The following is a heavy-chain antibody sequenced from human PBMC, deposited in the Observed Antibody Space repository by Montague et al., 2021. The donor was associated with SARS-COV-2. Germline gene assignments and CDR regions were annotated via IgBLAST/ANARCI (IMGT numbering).Heavy chain of an antibody. Sequence: CAISGDSVSSMAVSRNWNRQSPSRRLQRLGRTYYRSKWYHDYAISLKSRITINPDTSKNQFSLQLSSVAPEDTAVFYCSRTTTRMLYPENAFDIWGQGTMVTVSS. D-gene: IGHD2-15*01. V-gene: IGHV6-1*01. CDR1: GDSVSSMAVS. CDR3: SRTTTRMLYPENAFDI. J-gene: IGHJ3*02. CDR2: TYYRSKWYH.